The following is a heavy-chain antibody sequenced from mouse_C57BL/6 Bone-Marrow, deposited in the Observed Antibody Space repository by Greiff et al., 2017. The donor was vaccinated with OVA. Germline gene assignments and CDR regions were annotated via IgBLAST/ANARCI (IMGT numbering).Heavy chain of an antibody. CDR2: INPNYGTT. Sequence: VHVKQSGPELVKPGASVKISCKASGYSFTDYNMNWVKQSNGKSLEWIGVINPNYGTTSYNQKFKGKATLTVDQSSSTAYMQLNSLTSEDSAVYYCARSYYYGSSIFYWGQGTLVTVSA. D-gene: IGHD1-1*01. V-gene: IGHV1-39*01. CDR1: GYSFTDYN. CDR3: ARSYYYGSSIFY. J-gene: IGHJ3*01.